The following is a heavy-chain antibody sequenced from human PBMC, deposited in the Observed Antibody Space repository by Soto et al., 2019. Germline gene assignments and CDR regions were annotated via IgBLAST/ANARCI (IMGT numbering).Heavy chain of an antibody. Sequence: SETLSLTCTVSGGSISSSSYYWGWIRQHPGKGLEWIGSIYYSGSTYYNPSLKSRVTRTVDTSKNQFSLKLRAVTAADTAVYSCERGHYGYSYYSYGMDVWGQGTTVTVSS. CDR1: GGSISSSSYY. CDR2: IYYSGST. J-gene: IGHJ6*02. V-gene: IGHV4-39*01. D-gene: IGHD3-16*01. CDR3: ERGHYGYSYYSYGMDV.